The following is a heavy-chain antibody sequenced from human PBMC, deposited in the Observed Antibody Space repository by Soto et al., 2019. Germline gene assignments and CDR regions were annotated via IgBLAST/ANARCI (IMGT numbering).Heavy chain of an antibody. CDR2: ISSNGGST. CDR1: GFTFSSYA. V-gene: IGHV3-64*01. D-gene: IGHD4-17*01. J-gene: IGHJ5*02. CDR3: ARGRNVDYVGWFDP. Sequence: EVQLVESGGGLVQPGGSLRLSCAASGFTFSSYAMHWVRQAPGKGLEYVSAISSNGGSTYYANSVKGRFTISRDNYKNTLHRQMGSLRAEDMAVYLCARGRNVDYVGWFDPWGQGTLVTGSS.